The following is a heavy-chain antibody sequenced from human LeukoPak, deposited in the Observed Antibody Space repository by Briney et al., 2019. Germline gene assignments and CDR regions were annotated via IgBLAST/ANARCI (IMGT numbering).Heavy chain of an antibody. V-gene: IGHV3-23*01. D-gene: IGHD3-22*01. CDR1: GFTFSSYA. CDR3: AKASAMIVVVSKHFDY. Sequence: GGSLRLSCAASGFTFSSYAMLWVRQAPGKGLEWVSTISGSGGSTYYADSVKGRFTISRDNSKNTLYLQMNSLRAEDTAVYYCAKASAMIVVVSKHFDYWGQGTLVTVSS. J-gene: IGHJ4*02. CDR2: ISGSGGST.